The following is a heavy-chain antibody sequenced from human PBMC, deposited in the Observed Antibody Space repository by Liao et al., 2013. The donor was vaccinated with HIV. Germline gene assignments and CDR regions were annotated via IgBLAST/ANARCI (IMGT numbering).Heavy chain of an antibody. CDR3: AREEAHYYYYMDV. CDR1: GGSFSGYY. Sequence: QVQLQQWGAGLLKPSETLSLTCAVYGGSFSGYYWSWIRQPPGKGLEWIGEINHSGSTNHNPSLKSRVTISVDTSKNQFSLKLSSVTAADTAVYYCAREEAHYYYYMDVWGKGTTVTVSS. J-gene: IGHJ6*03. CDR2: INHSGST. V-gene: IGHV4-34*01.